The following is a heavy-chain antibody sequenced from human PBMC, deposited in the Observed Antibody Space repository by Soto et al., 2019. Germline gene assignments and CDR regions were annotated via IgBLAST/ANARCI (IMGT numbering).Heavy chain of an antibody. V-gene: IGHV1-69*13. CDR2: IIPIFGTA. D-gene: IGHD5-18*01. J-gene: IGHJ6*02. Sequence: SVKVSCKASGGTFSSYAISWVRQAPGQGLEWMGGIIPIFGTANYAQKFQGRVTITADESTSTAYMELSSLRSEDTAVYYCARWGPRRYSYGYPSSAGRVDYYGMEVLGQGTRVTVSS. CDR3: ARWGPRRYSYGYPSSAGRVDYYGMEV. CDR1: GGTFSSYA.